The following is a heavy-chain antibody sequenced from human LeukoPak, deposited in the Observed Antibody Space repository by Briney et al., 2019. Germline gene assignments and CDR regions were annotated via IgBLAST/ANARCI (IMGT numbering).Heavy chain of an antibody. CDR3: ARDSSSGWYHDY. D-gene: IGHD6-19*01. CDR2: IYDSGST. V-gene: IGHV4-59*01. J-gene: IGHJ4*02. CDR1: GGSISSYH. Sequence: SETLSLTCTVSGGSISSYHWSWIRQPPGKGLVWIGYIYDSGSTNYNPSLKSRVTISVDTSKNQFSLKLSSVTAADTAVYYCARDSSSGWYHDYWGQGTLVTVSS.